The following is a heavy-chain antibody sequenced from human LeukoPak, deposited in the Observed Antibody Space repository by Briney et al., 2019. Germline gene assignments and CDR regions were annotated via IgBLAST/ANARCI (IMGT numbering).Heavy chain of an antibody. CDR1: GGSISSYY. CDR2: IYYSGST. V-gene: IGHV4-59*08. D-gene: IGHD4-11*01. CDR3: ARQKHSNYVDY. Sequence: KPSETLSPTCTVSGGSISSYYWSWIRQPPGKGLEWIGYIYYSGSTNYNPSLKSRVTISVDTSKNQFSLKLSSVTAADTAVYYCARQKHSNYVDYWGQGTLVTVSS. J-gene: IGHJ4*02.